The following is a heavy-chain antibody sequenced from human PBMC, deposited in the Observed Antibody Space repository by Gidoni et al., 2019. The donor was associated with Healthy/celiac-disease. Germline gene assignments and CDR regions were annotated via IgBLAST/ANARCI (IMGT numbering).Heavy chain of an antibody. V-gene: IGHV3-23*01. CDR3: AKDGWETEYFQH. D-gene: IGHD1-26*01. Sequence: EVQLLESGGGLVQPGGSLRLSCEASGFTFSSYAMGWVRQAPGKGLEWVSAISGSGGSTYYADSVKGRFTIYRDNSKNTLYLQMNSRRAEDTAVYYCAKDGWETEYFQHWGQGTLVTVSS. CDR1: GFTFSSYA. J-gene: IGHJ1*01. CDR2: ISGSGGST.